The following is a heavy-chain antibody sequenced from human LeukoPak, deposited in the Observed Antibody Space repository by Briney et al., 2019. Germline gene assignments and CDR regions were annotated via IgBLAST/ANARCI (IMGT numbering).Heavy chain of an antibody. CDR2: IFYGGST. Sequence: SETLSLICTVSGGSISNSTYYWGWIRQPPGKGLEWIGSIFYGGSTYYNPSLKSRVTISVDTSKNQFSLKLSSVTAADTAVYYCARDRVRGVNNWFDPWGQGTLVTVSS. CDR3: ARDRVRGVNNWFDP. D-gene: IGHD3-10*01. V-gene: IGHV4-39*07. J-gene: IGHJ5*02. CDR1: GGSISNSTYY.